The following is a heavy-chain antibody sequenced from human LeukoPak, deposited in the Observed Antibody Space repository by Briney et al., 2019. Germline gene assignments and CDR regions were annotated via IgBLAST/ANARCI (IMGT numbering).Heavy chain of an antibody. CDR2: IYYSGST. J-gene: IGHJ5*02. CDR3: ARDPGTGGVVPAPVDP. D-gene: IGHD2-8*02. Sequence: SETLSLTCTVSGGSISSSSYYWGWIRQPPGKGLEWIGSIYYSGSTYYNPSLKSRVTISVDTSKNQFSLKLSSVTAADTAVYYCARDPGTGGVVPAPVDPWGQGTLVTVSS. V-gene: IGHV4-39*07. CDR1: GGSISSSSYY.